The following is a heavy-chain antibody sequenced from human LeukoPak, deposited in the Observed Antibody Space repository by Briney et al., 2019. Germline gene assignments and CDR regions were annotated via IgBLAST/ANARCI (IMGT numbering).Heavy chain of an antibody. CDR3: ARVSIDGGNFIYFDY. D-gene: IGHD4-23*01. J-gene: IGHJ4*02. CDR2: IIPILGIA. V-gene: IGHV1-69*04. CDR1: GGTFSSYA. Sequence: GASVKVSCKASGGTFSSYAISWVRQAPGQGLEWMGRIIPILGIANYAQKFQGRVTITADKSTSTAYMELSSLRSEDTAVYYCARVSIDGGNFIYFDYWGQGTLVTVSS.